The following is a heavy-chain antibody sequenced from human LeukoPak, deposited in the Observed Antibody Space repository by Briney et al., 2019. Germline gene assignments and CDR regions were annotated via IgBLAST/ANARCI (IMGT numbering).Heavy chain of an antibody. CDR3: AKAFHSSSSGVVDY. CDR2: IRYDGSNK. J-gene: IGHJ4*02. V-gene: IGHV3-30*02. CDR1: GFIFSNYA. D-gene: IGHD6-6*01. Sequence: PGGSLRLSCAASGFIFSNYAMHWVRQAPGKGLGWVTFIRYDGSNKYYAESVKGRFTISRDNSKNTLYLQMNSLRAEDTAVYYCAKAFHSSSSGVVDYWGQGTLVTVSS.